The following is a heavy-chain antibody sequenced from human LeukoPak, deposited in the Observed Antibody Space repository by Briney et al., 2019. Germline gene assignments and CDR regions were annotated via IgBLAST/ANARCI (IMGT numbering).Heavy chain of an antibody. CDR2: ISYDGSNK. V-gene: IGHV3-30-3*01. D-gene: IGHD4-17*01. J-gene: IGHJ4*02. CDR1: GFTFSSYA. CDR3: ASAYYGDYSSFDY. Sequence: GRSLRLYCAASGFTFSSYAMHWVRQAPGKGLEWVAVISYDGSNKYYADSVKGRFTISRDNSKNTLYLQMNSLRAEDTAVYYCASAYYGDYSSFDYWGQGTLVTVSS.